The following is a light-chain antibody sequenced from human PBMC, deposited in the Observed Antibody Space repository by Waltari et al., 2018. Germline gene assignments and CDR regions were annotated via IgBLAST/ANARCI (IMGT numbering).Light chain of an antibody. Sequence: DIQMTQSPSTLSASVGYRVTITCRASQSISSWLAWYQQKPGKAPKLLIYKASSLESRVPSRFSGSGSGTEFTLTISSLQPDDFATYYCQQYNSYSRTFGPGTKVDIK. CDR1: QSISSW. J-gene: IGKJ3*01. CDR2: KAS. V-gene: IGKV1-5*03. CDR3: QQYNSYSRT.